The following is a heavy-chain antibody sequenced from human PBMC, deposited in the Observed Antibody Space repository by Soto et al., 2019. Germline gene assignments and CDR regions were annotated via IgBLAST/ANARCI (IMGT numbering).Heavy chain of an antibody. J-gene: IGHJ6*02. D-gene: IGHD3-3*01. Sequence: QVTLRESGPVLVRPTETLTLTCTVSGVSLITGKMGVSWIRQPPGKALEWLAHILSNDEKSYSTSLKRRLTISTDTSKTQVVLTMTNMGPVDTATYYCARTLEMRNGMDVWGQGTPVTVSS. V-gene: IGHV2-26*01. CDR2: ILSNDEK. CDR3: ARTLEMRNGMDV. CDR1: GVSLITGKMG.